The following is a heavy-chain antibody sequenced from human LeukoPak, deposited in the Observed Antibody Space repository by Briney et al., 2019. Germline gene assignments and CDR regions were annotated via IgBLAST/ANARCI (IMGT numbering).Heavy chain of an antibody. CDR3: ARDDSSGYRSLADY. V-gene: IGHV1-69*05. D-gene: IGHD3-22*01. J-gene: IGHJ4*02. CDR1: GGTFSSYA. CDR2: IIPIFGTA. Sequence: SVKVSCKASGGTFSSYAISWVRQAPGQGLEWMGGIIPIFGTANYAQKFQGRVTMTRDTSISTAYMELSRLRSDDTAVYYCARDDSSGYRSLADYWGQGTLVTVSS.